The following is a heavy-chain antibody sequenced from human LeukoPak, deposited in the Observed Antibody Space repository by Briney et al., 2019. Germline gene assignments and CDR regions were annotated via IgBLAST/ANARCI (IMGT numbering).Heavy chain of an antibody. CDR3: ARGMVGEMATILDYFDY. D-gene: IGHD5-24*01. Sequence: PSETLSLTCAVSGDSVTSSSWWTWVRQPPGKGLEWIGEIYHSGSTNYNPSLKRRVIISVDRSKNQFSLKMSSVTAADTAVYYCARGMVGEMATILDYFDYWGQGTLVTASS. J-gene: IGHJ4*02. CDR2: IYHSGST. V-gene: IGHV4-4*02. CDR1: GDSVTSSSW.